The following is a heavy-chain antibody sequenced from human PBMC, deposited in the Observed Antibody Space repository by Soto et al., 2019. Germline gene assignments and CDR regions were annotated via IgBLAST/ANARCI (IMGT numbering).Heavy chain of an antibody. D-gene: IGHD3-16*01. CDR3: ARSRVRGGYYFDY. V-gene: IGHV1-3*04. Sequence: QVQVVQSGAEVKKPGASVTVSCKASGYTFTTYAIHWVRQAPGQSLEWMGWINTDNGNTYYSQKMQARVTITRATSARTAYMELSRLRSEDTAVYYCARSRVRGGYYFDYWGQGALVTVSS. CDR2: INTDNGNT. J-gene: IGHJ4*02. CDR1: GYTFTTYA.